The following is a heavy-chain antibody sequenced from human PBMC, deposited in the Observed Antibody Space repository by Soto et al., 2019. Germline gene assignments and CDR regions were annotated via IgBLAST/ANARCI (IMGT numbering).Heavy chain of an antibody. D-gene: IGHD5-12*01. J-gene: IGHJ4*02. Sequence: GGSLRLSCAASGFSFGDFAMNWVRQAPGKGLQWVSVISNSGGSIIYADYVKGRFTISRDNSNNTVVLQMDSLRIEDTDVYFCAKTGVSVGRGYSDFWGQGALVTVSS. CDR2: ISNSGGSI. CDR1: GFSFGDFA. CDR3: AKTGVSVGRGYSDF. V-gene: IGHV3-23*01.